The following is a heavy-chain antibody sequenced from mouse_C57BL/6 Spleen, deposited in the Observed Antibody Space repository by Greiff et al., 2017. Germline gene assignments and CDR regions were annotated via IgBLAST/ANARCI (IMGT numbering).Heavy chain of an antibody. D-gene: IGHD1-1*01. J-gene: IGHJ3*01. CDR1: GYTFTSYW. Sequence: QVQLQQPGAELVKPGASVKVSCKASGYTFTSYWMHWVKQRPGQGLEWIGRIHPTDSDTNYNQTFKGKATLTVDQSSSTAYMQLSSLTSEDSAVYYCAMAGYGSSDWFAYRGQGALVTVSA. V-gene: IGHV1-74*01. CDR3: AMAGYGSSDWFAY. CDR2: IHPTDSDT.